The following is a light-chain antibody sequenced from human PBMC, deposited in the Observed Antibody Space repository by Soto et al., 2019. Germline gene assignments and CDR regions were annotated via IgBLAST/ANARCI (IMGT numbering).Light chain of an antibody. CDR1: QSIRNY. V-gene: IGKV1-39*01. CDR2: AAS. Sequence: DIQLTQSPSSLAASVGDMVTIYCRAIQSIRNYVSWYQQKPGTAHKLLIRAASTLQRGIPSRFSGSGSGNECPLTIIRLQMEELATYFGQQTDSTPQTFGQRTNVEI. J-gene: IGKJ1*01. CDR3: QQTDSTPQT.